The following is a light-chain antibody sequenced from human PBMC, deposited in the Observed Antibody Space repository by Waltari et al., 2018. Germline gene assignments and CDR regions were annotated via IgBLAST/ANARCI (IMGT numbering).Light chain of an antibody. Sequence: QSVLTQPPSVSGAPGQRVTLSCPGSRSNTGTGYDVHWYQQLPGTAPKLLIYNNNIRPSGVPARFSGSRSGTSASLAITGLQAEDEADYYCQSYDSSLSGVIFGGGTKLTVL. J-gene: IGLJ2*01. V-gene: IGLV1-40*01. CDR1: RSNTGTGYD. CDR2: NNN. CDR3: QSYDSSLSGVI.